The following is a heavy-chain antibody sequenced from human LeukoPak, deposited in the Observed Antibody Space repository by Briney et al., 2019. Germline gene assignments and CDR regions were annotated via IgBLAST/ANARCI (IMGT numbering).Heavy chain of an antibody. CDR1: GGSFSGYY. J-gene: IGHJ6*03. V-gene: IGHV4-34*01. CDR2: INHSGST. CDR3: ARGYCSGGSCYSYYYYSYMDV. Sequence: SETLSLTCAVYGGSFSGYYWSWIRQPPGKGLEWIGEINHSGSTNYNPSLKSRVTISVDTSKNQFSLKLSSVTAADTAVYYCARGYCSGGSCYSYYYYSYMDVWGKGTTVTVSS. D-gene: IGHD2-15*01.